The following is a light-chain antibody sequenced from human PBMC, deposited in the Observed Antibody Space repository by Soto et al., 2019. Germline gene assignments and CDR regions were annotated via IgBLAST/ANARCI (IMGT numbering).Light chain of an antibody. V-gene: IGKV3-20*01. J-gene: IGKJ1*01. Sequence: EIVLTQSPVTLSLSPGERATLSCRASQSVSSRYFAWYQQKPGQAPRLLIYAASSRAAGIPDRFSGSGSGTDFSLTISRLEPEDFAVYYCHQYASSRTFGPGTQVE. CDR1: QSVSSRY. CDR3: HQYASSRT. CDR2: AAS.